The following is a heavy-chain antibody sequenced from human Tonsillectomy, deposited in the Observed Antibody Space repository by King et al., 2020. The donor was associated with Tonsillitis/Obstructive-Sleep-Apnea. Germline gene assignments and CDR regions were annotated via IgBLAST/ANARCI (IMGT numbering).Heavy chain of an antibody. CDR3: ASNTVTQYYFDY. V-gene: IGHV4-31*03. D-gene: IGHD4-17*01. J-gene: IGHJ4*02. CDR2: IYYSGGT. CDR1: GGSISSGGYY. Sequence: VQLQESGPGLVKPSQTLSLTCTVSGGSISSGGYYWSWIRQNPGKSLEWIGYIYYSGGTYYNPSLKRRVTISVDTPKNQFSLKLSSLTAADTAVYYCASNTVTQYYFDYWGQGTLVTVSS.